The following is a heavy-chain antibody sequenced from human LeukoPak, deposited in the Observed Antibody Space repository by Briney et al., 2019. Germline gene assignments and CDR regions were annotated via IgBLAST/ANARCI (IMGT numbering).Heavy chain of an antibody. J-gene: IGHJ4*02. V-gene: IGHV3-66*01. CDR2: IYNDGST. CDR3: ARDRPPPYYDFWSGYFQD. Sequence: GSLRLSCAASRFPVSSNYMSWVRQAPGKGLEWVSVIYNDGSTYYAESVKGRFTVSRDNSKNTLYLQMNSLRTEDTAVYYCARDRPPPYYDFWSGYFQDWGQGTLVTVSS. D-gene: IGHD3-3*01. CDR1: RFPVSSNY.